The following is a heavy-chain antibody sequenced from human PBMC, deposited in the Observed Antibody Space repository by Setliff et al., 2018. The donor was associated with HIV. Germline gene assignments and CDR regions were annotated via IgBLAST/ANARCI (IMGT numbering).Heavy chain of an antibody. CDR1: GFSFASHA. V-gene: IGHV3-23*01. D-gene: IGHD6-19*01. CDR2: FADSAVIT. CDR3: ARDASGWDEGDY. Sequence: GGSLRLSCAGSGFSFASHAMTWVRQAPGKGLEWVSTFADSAVITLYADSVKGRFTMSRDNSKNTLYLHMTGLRADDTAVYYCARDASGWDEGDYWGQGTLVTVSS. J-gene: IGHJ4*02.